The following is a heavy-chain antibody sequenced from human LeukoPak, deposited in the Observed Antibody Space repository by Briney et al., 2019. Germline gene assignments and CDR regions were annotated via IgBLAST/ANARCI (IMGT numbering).Heavy chain of an antibody. CDR2: ISSSSSYT. D-gene: IGHD3-10*01. CDR3: ATWGRNGGFGELFRSPNFDY. J-gene: IGHJ4*02. CDR1: GFTLSDYY. V-gene: IGHV3-11*06. Sequence: GGSLRLPCAASGFTLSDYYMSWIRQAPGKGLEWVSYISSSSSYTNYADSVKGRFTISRDNAKNSLYLQMNSLRAEDTAVYYCATWGRNGGFGELFRSPNFDYWGQGTLVTVSS.